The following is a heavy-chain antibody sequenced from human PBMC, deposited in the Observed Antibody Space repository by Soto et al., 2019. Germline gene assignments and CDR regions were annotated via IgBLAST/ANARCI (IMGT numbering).Heavy chain of an antibody. Sequence: SETLSLTCTVSGGSISSYYWSWIRQPPGKGLEWIGYIYYSGSTNYNPSLKSRVSISVDTSKSQFSLRLTSVTAADTAVYYCARHSSGWFDAFHIWGQGTMVTVS. CDR2: IYYSGST. V-gene: IGHV4-59*01. CDR1: GGSISSYY. CDR3: ARHSSGWFDAFHI. D-gene: IGHD6-19*01. J-gene: IGHJ3*02.